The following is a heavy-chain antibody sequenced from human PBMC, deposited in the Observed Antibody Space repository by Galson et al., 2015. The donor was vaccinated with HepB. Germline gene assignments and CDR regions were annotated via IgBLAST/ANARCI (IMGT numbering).Heavy chain of an antibody. V-gene: IGHV1-46*01. CDR3: ARGYCSGGSCYATLFRVFDP. CDR2: INPSGGST. D-gene: IGHD2-15*01. J-gene: IGHJ5*02. CDR1: GSTFTSYY. Sequence: SVTVSCKASGSTFTSYYMHWVRQAPGQGLEWMGIINPSGGSTSYAQKFQGRVTMTRDTSTSTVYMELSSLRSEDTAVYYCARGYCSGGSCYATLFRVFDPWGQGTLVTVSS.